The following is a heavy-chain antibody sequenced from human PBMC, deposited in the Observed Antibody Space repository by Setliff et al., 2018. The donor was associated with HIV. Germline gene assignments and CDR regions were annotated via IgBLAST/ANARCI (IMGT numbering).Heavy chain of an antibody. J-gene: IGHJ4*02. CDR2: ITGSSDTI. Sequence: GGSLRLSCAASGFTFSSYEMDWFRQAPGKGLEWVSNITGSSDTIYYADSVKVRFTISRDNAKNSLYLQMNTLRAEDTAVYYCAREGITGTTLHPYWGQGTLVTVSS. V-gene: IGHV3-48*03. D-gene: IGHD1-7*01. CDR3: AREGITGTTLHPY. CDR1: GFTFSSYE.